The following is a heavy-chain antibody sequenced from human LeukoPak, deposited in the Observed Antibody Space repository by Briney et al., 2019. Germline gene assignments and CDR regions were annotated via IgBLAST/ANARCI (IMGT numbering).Heavy chain of an antibody. Sequence: PSETLSLTCTVSGDSISNTNYYWGWIRQPPGKGLEWIGSISYTGSTSYNPSLKSRVTISVDTSKNQFSLKLSSVTAADTAVYYCARGTHRFFLYYFDYWGQGTLVTVSS. CDR3: ARGTHRFFLYYFDY. J-gene: IGHJ4*02. CDR2: ISYTGST. CDR1: GDSISNTNYY. D-gene: IGHD3-3*01. V-gene: IGHV4-39*07.